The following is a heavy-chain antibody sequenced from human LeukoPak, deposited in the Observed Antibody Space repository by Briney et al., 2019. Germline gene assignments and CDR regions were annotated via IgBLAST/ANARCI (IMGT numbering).Heavy chain of an antibody. V-gene: IGHV3-74*01. D-gene: IGHD3-22*01. CDR2: INSDGSST. CDR1: GFTFSSYW. Sequence: GGSLRPSCAASGFTFSSYWMHWVRQAPGKGLVWVSRINSDGSSTSYADSVKGRFTISRDNAKNTLYLQMNSLRAEDTAVYYCAREGYHDSSGPSWFDPWGQGTLVTVSS. CDR3: AREGYHDSSGPSWFDP. J-gene: IGHJ5*02.